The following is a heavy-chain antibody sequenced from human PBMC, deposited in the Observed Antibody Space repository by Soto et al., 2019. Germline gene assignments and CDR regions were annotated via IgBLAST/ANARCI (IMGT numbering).Heavy chain of an antibody. J-gene: IGHJ4*02. V-gene: IGHV4-39*02. CDR2: TYIGGMT. Sequence: SETLSLTCTVSGASFTDGSLFWGWIRQSPGKGVEWIASTYIGGMTYYNPSLRSRVTISVDTSKNQFSLKLSSVTAADTAVYYCAREGIMITFGGVIVGGRPSFFDYWGQGTLVTVSS. CDR3: AREGIMITFGGVIVGGRPSFFDY. CDR1: GASFTDGSLF. D-gene: IGHD3-16*02.